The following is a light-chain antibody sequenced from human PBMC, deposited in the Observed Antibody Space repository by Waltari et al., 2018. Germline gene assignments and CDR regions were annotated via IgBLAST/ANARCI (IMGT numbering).Light chain of an antibody. V-gene: IGKV1-5*03. CDR2: KSS. CDR3: QQYNSYPLT. J-gene: IGKJ4*02. Sequence: DIQMTQSPSTLSASVGDRVTITCRASQSISSWFAWYQQKPGKAPKLLIYKSSSLESGVPSRFSGSGSGTEFTLTISSLQPDDFATYYCQQYNSYPLTFGGGTKVEIK. CDR1: QSISSW.